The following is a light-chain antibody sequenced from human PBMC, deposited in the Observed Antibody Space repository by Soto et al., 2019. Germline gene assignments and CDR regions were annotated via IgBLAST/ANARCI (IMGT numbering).Light chain of an antibody. V-gene: IGKV2-24*01. CDR2: KIS. CDR1: QSLVHNDGNTY. J-gene: IGKJ3*01. Sequence: EIVLTQTPLSSPVTLGQPASISCRSSQSLVHNDGNTYLSWLHQRPGQPPRPLIYKISTRFPGVPDRFTGSGAGTDFPLQISRVELEDVGIYYCMQSTQFPFAFGPGTRVDIK. CDR3: MQSTQFPFA.